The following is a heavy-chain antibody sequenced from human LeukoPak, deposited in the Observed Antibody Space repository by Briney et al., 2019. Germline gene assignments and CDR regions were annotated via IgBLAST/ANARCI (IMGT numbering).Heavy chain of an antibody. V-gene: IGHV3-23*01. Sequence: GGSLRLSCAASGFTSSSYAMSWVRQAPGKGLEWVSAISGSGGSTYYADSVKGRFTISRDNSKNTLYLQMNSLRAEDTAVYYCAKGSYGPKYYYYYMDVWGKGTTVTVSS. CDR3: AKGSYGPKYYYYYMDV. CDR1: GFTSSSYA. D-gene: IGHD5-18*01. CDR2: ISGSGGST. J-gene: IGHJ6*03.